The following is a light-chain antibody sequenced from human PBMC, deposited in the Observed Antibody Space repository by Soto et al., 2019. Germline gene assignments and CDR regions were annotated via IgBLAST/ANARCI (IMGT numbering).Light chain of an antibody. CDR1: QSVSSN. J-gene: IGKJ1*01. CDR2: GAS. CDR3: QQYINLWT. V-gene: IGKV3-15*01. Sequence: EIVMTQSPATLSVSPGERVTLSCRASQSVSSNLAWYQQKPGQSPRHLIYGASTRATGIPARFSGSGSGTEFTLTISSLQSEDFAVYYCQQYINLWTFGQGTKVEIK.